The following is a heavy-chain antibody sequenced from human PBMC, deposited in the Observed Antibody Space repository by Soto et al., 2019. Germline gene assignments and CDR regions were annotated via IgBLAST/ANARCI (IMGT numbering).Heavy chain of an antibody. J-gene: IGHJ6*01. Sequence: ASVKVSCKASGYTFTSYGLSWVRQAPGQGLEWMGWISAYNGNTNYAQKLQGRVTMTTDTSTSTAYIELLSLISYDPAVYYWARDCDVDHLPELDIWGQGATDTAST. V-gene: IGHV1-18*01. CDR3: ARDCDVDHLPELDI. CDR1: GYTFTSYG. D-gene: IGHD5-12*01. CDR2: ISAYNGNT.